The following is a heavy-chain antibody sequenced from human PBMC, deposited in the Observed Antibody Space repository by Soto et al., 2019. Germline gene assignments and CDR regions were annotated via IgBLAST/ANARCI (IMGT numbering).Heavy chain of an antibody. CDR1: GFSLSNARMG. J-gene: IGHJ5*02. CDR3: ARIRLELRGERWFDP. CDR2: IFSNDEK. D-gene: IGHD1-7*01. V-gene: IGHV2-26*01. Sequence: QVTLKESGPVLVKPTEPLTLTCTVSGFSLSNARMGVSWIRQPPGKALEWLAHIFSNDEKSYTTSLKSRLTISKDTSKSQEVLTMTNMDPVDTATYYCARIRLELRGERWFDPWGQGTLVTVSS.